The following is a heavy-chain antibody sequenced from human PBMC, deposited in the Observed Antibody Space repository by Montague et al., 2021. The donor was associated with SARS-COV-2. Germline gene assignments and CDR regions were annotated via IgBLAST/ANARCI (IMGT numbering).Heavy chain of an antibody. CDR1: GGSLSSSSYY. V-gene: IGHV4-39*01. CDR2: IYYSGST. Sequence: SETLSLTCTVSGGSLSSSSYYWGWMRQPPGKGLEWIGRIYYSGSTYYNLSLKSRVTISVDTSQNQFSLKLSSVTAADTAVYYCARHVYDILTGYYTYWYFDLWGRGTLVTVSS. CDR3: ARHVYDILTGYYTYWYFDL. J-gene: IGHJ2*01. D-gene: IGHD3-9*01.